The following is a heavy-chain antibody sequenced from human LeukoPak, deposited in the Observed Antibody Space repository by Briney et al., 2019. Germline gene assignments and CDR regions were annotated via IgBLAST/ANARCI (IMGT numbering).Heavy chain of an antibody. CDR1: GGSFSLYH. CDR3: ATDSQSSVYYF. V-gene: IGHV4-34*01. Sequence: SETLSLTCAVYGGSFSLYHWSWIRQSPRRGLEWIGEVNRWGSTNYNPSLESRVTISVDRSKNQFSLNLRSLTAADTAVYYCATDSQSSVYYFWGQGALVTVSS. J-gene: IGHJ4*02. CDR2: VNRWGST. D-gene: IGHD6-25*01.